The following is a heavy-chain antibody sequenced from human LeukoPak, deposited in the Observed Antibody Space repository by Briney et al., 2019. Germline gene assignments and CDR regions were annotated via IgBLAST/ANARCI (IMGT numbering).Heavy chain of an antibody. Sequence: GGSLRLSYAASGFTFSSYWMSWVRQAPGKGLEWVANIKQDGSEKYYVDSVKGRFTISRDNAKNSLYLQMNSLRVDDTAVYYCAREGRESQGFDYWGQGTLVTVSS. CDR3: AREGRESQGFDY. V-gene: IGHV3-7*05. D-gene: IGHD3-10*01. J-gene: IGHJ4*02. CDR1: GFTFSSYW. CDR2: IKQDGSEK.